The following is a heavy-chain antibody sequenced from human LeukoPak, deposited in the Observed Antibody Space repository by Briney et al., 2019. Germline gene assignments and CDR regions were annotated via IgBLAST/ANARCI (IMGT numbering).Heavy chain of an antibody. CDR1: GGTFSSYA. CDR2: IIPIFGTA. CDR3: ARSYAVVAATVGGRNWFDP. J-gene: IGHJ5*02. D-gene: IGHD2-15*01. Sequence: SVKVSCKASGGTFSSYAISWVRQAPGQGLEWMGRIIPIFGTANYAQKFQGRATITTDESTSTAYMELSSLRSEDTAVYYCARSYAVVAATVGGRNWFDPWGQGTLVTVSS. V-gene: IGHV1-69*05.